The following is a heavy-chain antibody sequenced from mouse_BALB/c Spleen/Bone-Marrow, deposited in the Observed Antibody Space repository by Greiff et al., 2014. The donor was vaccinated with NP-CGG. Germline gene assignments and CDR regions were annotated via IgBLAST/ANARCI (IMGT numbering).Heavy chain of an antibody. V-gene: IGHV1-80*01. J-gene: IGHJ4*01. CDR2: IYPGDGDT. CDR1: GYALSSNW. CDR3: ARGDYRYGDFAMDY. D-gene: IGHD2-12*01. Sequence: VQLQQSGAELVRPGSSVKTSCKASGYALSSNWMNWVKQRPGQGLEWIGQIYPGDGDTNYNGKFQGKATLTADKSSSTAYMQLSSLTSEDSAVYFCARGDYRYGDFAMDYWGQGTSVTVSS.